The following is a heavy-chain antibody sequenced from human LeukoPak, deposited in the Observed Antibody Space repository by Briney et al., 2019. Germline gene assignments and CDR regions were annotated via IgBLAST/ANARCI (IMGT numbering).Heavy chain of an antibody. CDR3: AREYYYDSSGYYGVVAFDY. CDR1: GGTFSSYA. D-gene: IGHD3-22*01. CDR2: IIPIFGTA. J-gene: IGHJ4*02. Sequence: SVKVSCKASGGTFSSYAISWVRQAPGQGLEWMGRIIPIFGTANYAQKFQGRVTITTDESTSTAYMELSSLRSEDTAVYYCAREYYYDSSGYYGVVAFDYWGQGTLVTVSS. V-gene: IGHV1-69*05.